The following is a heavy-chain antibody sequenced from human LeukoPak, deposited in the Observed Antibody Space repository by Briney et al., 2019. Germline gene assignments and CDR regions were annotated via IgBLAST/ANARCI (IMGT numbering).Heavy chain of an antibody. V-gene: IGHV1-2*02. CDR3: ARSRPITMVRGVYYYYMDV. Sequence: ASVKVSCKASGYTFTSYDINWVRQAPGQGLEWMGWINPNSGGTNYAQKFQGRVTMTRDTSISTAYMELSRLRSDDTAVYYCARSRPITMVRGVYYYYMDVWGKGTTVTISS. CDR2: INPNSGGT. D-gene: IGHD3-10*01. J-gene: IGHJ6*03. CDR1: GYTFTSYD.